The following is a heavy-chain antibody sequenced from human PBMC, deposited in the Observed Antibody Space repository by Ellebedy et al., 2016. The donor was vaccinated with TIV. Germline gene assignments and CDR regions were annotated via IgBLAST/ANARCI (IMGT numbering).Heavy chain of an antibody. Sequence: PGGSLRLSCAASGFTFDDYAMYWVRQAPGKGLEWVSGISWNSGSIAYADSVRGRFTISRDNAKNSLYLQMNSLRAEDTALYYCAKDSGVYSTSWCPKAFDNWGQGTMVTVSS. CDR2: ISWNSGSI. J-gene: IGHJ3*02. V-gene: IGHV3-9*01. CDR1: GFTFDDYA. CDR3: AKDSGVYSTSWCPKAFDN. D-gene: IGHD6-13*01.